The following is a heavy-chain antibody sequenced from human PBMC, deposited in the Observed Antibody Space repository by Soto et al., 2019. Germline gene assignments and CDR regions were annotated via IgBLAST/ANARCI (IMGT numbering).Heavy chain of an antibody. D-gene: IGHD6-19*01. J-gene: IGHJ4*02. CDR3: AKDRKLSDRYSSGWYPWYFDY. Sequence: GGSLRLSCAASGFTFSSYAMSWVRQAPGKGLEWVSAISGSGGSTYYADSVKGRFTISRDNSKNTLYLQMNSLRAEDTAVYYCAKDRKLSDRYSSGWYPWYFDYWGQGTLVTVSS. V-gene: IGHV3-23*01. CDR1: GFTFSSYA. CDR2: ISGSGGST.